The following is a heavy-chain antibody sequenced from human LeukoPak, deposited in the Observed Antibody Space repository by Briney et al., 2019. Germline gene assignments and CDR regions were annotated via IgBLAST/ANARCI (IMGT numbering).Heavy chain of an antibody. V-gene: IGHV4-59*01. Sequence: TSETLSLTCTVSGGSISSYYWSWIRQPPGKGLEWIGYIYYSGSTNYNPSLKSRVTISVDTSKNQFSLKLSSVTAADTAVYYCARAALGGDCNWFDPWGQGTLDTVSS. J-gene: IGHJ5*02. CDR2: IYYSGST. CDR3: ARAALGGDCNWFDP. CDR1: GGSISSYY. D-gene: IGHD2-21*02.